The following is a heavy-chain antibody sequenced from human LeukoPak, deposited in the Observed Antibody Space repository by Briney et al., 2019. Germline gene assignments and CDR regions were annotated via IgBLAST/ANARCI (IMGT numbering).Heavy chain of an antibody. Sequence: PSETLSLTCAVYGGSFSGHYWSWIRQPPGKGLEWIGEINHSGSTNYNPSLKSRVTISVDTSKNQFSLKLSSVTAADTAVYYCARGPRALSGYYYLFGFDPWGQGTLVTVSS. J-gene: IGHJ5*02. CDR2: INHSGST. D-gene: IGHD3-22*01. CDR3: ARGPRALSGYYYLFGFDP. V-gene: IGHV4-34*01. CDR1: GGSFSGHY.